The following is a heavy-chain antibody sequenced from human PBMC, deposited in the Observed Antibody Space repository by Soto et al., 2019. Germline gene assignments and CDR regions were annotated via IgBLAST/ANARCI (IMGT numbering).Heavy chain of an antibody. Sequence: PVKVSCKASGGTFSSYAISWVRQAPGQGLEWMGGIIPIFGTANYAQKFQGRVTITTDKSTSTAYMELSSLRSEDTAVYYCARASRGYSYGYGMDVWGQGTTVTVSS. J-gene: IGHJ6*02. CDR2: IIPIFGTA. CDR3: ARASRGYSYGYGMDV. V-gene: IGHV1-69*05. CDR1: GGTFSSYA. D-gene: IGHD5-18*01.